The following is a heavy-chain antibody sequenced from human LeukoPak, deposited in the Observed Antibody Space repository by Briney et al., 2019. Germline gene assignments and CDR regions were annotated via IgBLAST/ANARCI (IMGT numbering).Heavy chain of an antibody. D-gene: IGHD5-18*01. CDR2: INHSGST. V-gene: IGHV4-34*01. Sequence: GSLRLSCAASGFTFSSYSMNWVRQLPGKGLEWIGEINHSGSTNYNPSLKSRVTISVDTSKNQFSLKLSSVTAADTAVCYCARDSMVTYAFDIWGQGTMVTVSS. CDR1: GFTFSSYS. CDR3: ARDSMVTYAFDI. J-gene: IGHJ3*02.